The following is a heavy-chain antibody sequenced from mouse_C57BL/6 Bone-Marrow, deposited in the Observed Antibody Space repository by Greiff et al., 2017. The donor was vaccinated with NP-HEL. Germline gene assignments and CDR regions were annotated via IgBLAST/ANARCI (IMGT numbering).Heavy chain of an antibody. CDR1: GFTFSDFY. Sequence: EVKVVESGGGLVQSGRSLRLSCATSGFTFSDFYMEWVRQAPGKGLEWIAASRNKANDYTTEYSASVKGRFIVSRDTSQSILYLQMNALRAEDTAIYYCARDDGENYFDYWGQGTTLTVSS. CDR3: ARDDGENYFDY. CDR2: SRNKANDYTT. V-gene: IGHV7-1*01. J-gene: IGHJ2*01.